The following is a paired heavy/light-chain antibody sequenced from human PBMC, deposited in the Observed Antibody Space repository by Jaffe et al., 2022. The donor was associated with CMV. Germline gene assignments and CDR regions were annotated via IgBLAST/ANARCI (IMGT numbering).Light chain of an antibody. CDR1: QTVSRH. Sequence: IVLTQSPATLSLSPGERATLSCRASQTVSRHLHWYQQKPGQAPRLLISDVSNRATGIPARFSGTGSGTDFTLTISSLEPEDFAVYYCQQRTSYPTFGQGTNLEIK. CDR3: QQRTSYPT. V-gene: IGKV3-11*01. CDR2: DVS. J-gene: IGKJ2*01.
Heavy chain of an antibody. J-gene: IGHJ3*02. D-gene: IGHD2-21*01. CDR2: MYPNGDT. Sequence: EGQLVESGGGLIQPGGSLRLSCTVSGFSVSNNYINWVRQAPGKGLEFVSDMYPNGDTFYGESVRGRFTFSRDNSKNTVYLQMNSLRVEDTAVYYCARETLWHYDMWGQGTRVIVSS. CDR3: ARETLWHYDM. CDR1: GFSVSNNY. V-gene: IGHV3-53*01.